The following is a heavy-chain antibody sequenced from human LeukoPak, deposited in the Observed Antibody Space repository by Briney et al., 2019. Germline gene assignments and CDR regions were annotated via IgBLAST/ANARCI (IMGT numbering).Heavy chain of an antibody. CDR1: GGSFSGYY. V-gene: IGHV4-34*01. D-gene: IGHD7-27*01. J-gene: IGHJ4*02. Sequence: SETLSLTCAVYGGSFSGYYWSWIRKPPGKGLEWIGEINHSGSTNYNPSLKRRVTISVDTSKNQFSLKLSSVTAADTAVYYCARGLGYWGQGTLVTVSS. CDR2: INHSGST. CDR3: ARGLGY.